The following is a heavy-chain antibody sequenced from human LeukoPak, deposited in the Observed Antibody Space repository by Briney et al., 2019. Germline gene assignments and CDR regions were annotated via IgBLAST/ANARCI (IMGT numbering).Heavy chain of an antibody. D-gene: IGHD2-21*02. CDR1: GYTFTSYV. CDR3: ARDLIGYCGGDCYPDY. CDR2: INAYNVNT. V-gene: IGHV1-18*04. J-gene: IGHJ4*02. Sequence: ASVKVSCKASGYTFTSYVISWVRQAPGQRLEGMGWINAYNVNTNYAQKLQGRVTMTTDTSTSTAYMELRSMRSDDTAVYYCARDLIGYCGGDCYPDYWGQGTLVTLSS.